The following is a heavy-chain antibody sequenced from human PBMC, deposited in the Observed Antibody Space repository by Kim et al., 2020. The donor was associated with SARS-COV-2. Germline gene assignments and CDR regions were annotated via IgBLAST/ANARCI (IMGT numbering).Heavy chain of an antibody. J-gene: IGHJ4*02. CDR3: AREDVYKGFDY. CDR1: GFTFSSYA. V-gene: IGHV3-64*01. D-gene: IGHD1-1*01. Sequence: GGSLRLSCAASGFTFSSYAMHWVRQAPGKGLEYVSAISSNGGNTYYANSVKGRFTISRDNSKNTLYLQMGSLRAEDMAVYYCAREDVYKGFDYWGQGTLVTVSS. CDR2: ISSNGGNT.